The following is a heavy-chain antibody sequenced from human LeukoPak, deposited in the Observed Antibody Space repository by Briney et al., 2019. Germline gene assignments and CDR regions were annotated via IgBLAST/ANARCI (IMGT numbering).Heavy chain of an antibody. CDR3: ARTRYSGSYVDY. CDR2: INSDGSST. D-gene: IGHD1-26*01. Sequence: GGSLRLSCAASGFTFSSCWMHWVRQAPGKGLVWVSRINSDGSSTSYADSVKGRFTISRDNAKNTLYLQMNSLRAEDTAVYYCARTRYSGSYVDYWGQGTLVTVSS. J-gene: IGHJ4*02. CDR1: GFTFSSCW. V-gene: IGHV3-74*01.